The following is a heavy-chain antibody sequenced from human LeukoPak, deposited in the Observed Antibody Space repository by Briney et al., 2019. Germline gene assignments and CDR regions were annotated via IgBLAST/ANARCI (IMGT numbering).Heavy chain of an antibody. CDR2: IKSDGSVT. V-gene: IGHV3-74*01. J-gene: IGHJ4*02. Sequence: PGGFLRLSCAASGFTFSSYWMHWVHQARGEGLVWVSRIKSDGSVTWYADSVKGRFTISRDNAKNMLYLQMNSLRDEDTAVYFCARDHDAVGTTIDHWGQGTLVTVSS. CDR3: ARDHDAVGTTIDH. D-gene: IGHD1-14*01. CDR1: GFTFSSYW.